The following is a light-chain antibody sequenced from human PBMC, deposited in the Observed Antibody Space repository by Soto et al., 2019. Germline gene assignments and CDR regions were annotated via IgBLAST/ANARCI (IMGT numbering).Light chain of an antibody. Sequence: EIVMTQSPATLSVSPGERATLSCRASQSVSSNLAWYQQKPGQAPRLLIYGASTRATGIPARFSGSGSRTEFTLNISSLQSGDFAVYYCQQYNNWPPWTFGQGTKVEIK. V-gene: IGKV3-15*01. CDR3: QQYNNWPPWT. J-gene: IGKJ1*01. CDR1: QSVSSN. CDR2: GAS.